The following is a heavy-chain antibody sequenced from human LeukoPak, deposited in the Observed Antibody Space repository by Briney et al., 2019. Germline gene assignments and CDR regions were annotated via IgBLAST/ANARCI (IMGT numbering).Heavy chain of an antibody. V-gene: IGHV3-74*01. CDR2: INNDGSTT. Sequence: GGTLRLSCAASGFTFSNYWIHWVRQVPGKGLVWVSRINNDGSTTRYADSVKGRFSISRDNAKNTVYLQMNSLRAEDSAVYYCARDGIVLGYYYYGMDVWGRGTTVTVSS. D-gene: IGHD2/OR15-2a*01. J-gene: IGHJ6*02. CDR3: ARDGIVLGYYYYGMDV. CDR1: GFTFSNYW.